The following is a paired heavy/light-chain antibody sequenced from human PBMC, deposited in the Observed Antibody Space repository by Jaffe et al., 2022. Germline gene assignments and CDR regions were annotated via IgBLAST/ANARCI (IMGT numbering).Light chain of an antibody. V-gene: IGLV3-25*03. CDR2: KDT. Sequence: SYGLTQPPSVSVSPGQTARITCSGDALPNQYSYWYQQKPGQAPILVIYKDTERPSRIPERFSGSSARTTVTLTISEVQAEDEADYYCQSADSSGTSVVFGGGTKLTVL. CDR3: QSADSSGTSVV. J-gene: IGLJ2*01. CDR1: ALPNQY.
Heavy chain of an antibody. Sequence: QLQLQESGPGLVKPSETLSLTCVVSGGSMSTSSYYWAWIRQPPGKGLEWLGNIYYSGTTYYNPSLKSRLTISVDTSRNQFSLKLNSVTAADTAVYYCARLVRAARGHTQDFDYWGQGTLVIVSS. CDR1: GGSMSTSSYY. V-gene: IGHV4-39*01. CDR2: IYYSGTT. J-gene: IGHJ4*02. D-gene: IGHD3-10*01. CDR3: ARLVRAARGHTQDFDY.